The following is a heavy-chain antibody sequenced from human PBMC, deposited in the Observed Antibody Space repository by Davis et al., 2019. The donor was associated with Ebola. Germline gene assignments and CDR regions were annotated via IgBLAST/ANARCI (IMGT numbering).Heavy chain of an antibody. J-gene: IGHJ2*01. CDR2: ISYDGSNK. CDR1: GFTFSSYG. CDR3: ARDSGDIVATIYWYFDL. Sequence: GESLKISCAASGFTFSSYGMHWVRQAPGKGLEWVAVISYDGSNKYYADSVKGRFTISRDNAKNSLYLQMNSLRAEDTAVYYCARDSGDIVATIYWYFDLWGRGTLVTVSS. V-gene: IGHV3-30*03. D-gene: IGHD5-12*01.